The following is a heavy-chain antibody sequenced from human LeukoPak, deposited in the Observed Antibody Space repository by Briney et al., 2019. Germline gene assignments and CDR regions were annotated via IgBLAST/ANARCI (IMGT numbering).Heavy chain of an antibody. J-gene: IGHJ5*02. Sequence: SETLSLTCTVSGGSINSYYWSWIRQPPGKGLEWIGYIYYSGSTEYNPSLKSRVTISVDTSENQFSLKMSSVTAGDTAVYYCARARDGHINNWFDPWGQGTLVTVSS. D-gene: IGHD5-24*01. CDR3: ARARDGHINNWFDP. V-gene: IGHV4-59*01. CDR1: GGSINSYY. CDR2: IYYSGST.